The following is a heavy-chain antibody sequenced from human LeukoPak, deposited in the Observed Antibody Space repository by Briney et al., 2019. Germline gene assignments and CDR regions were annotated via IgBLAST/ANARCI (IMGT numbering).Heavy chain of an antibody. V-gene: IGHV1-2*02. Sequence: ASVKVSCKTSGYTFTGYYIHWVRQAPGQGLEWMGCINPNSGGTNYAQKFQGRVTMTRDTSIRTAYMELTRPRSDDTAVYYCARRNTIFGVVHFDYWGQGSLVTVSS. J-gene: IGHJ4*02. CDR3: ARRNTIFGVVHFDY. D-gene: IGHD3-3*01. CDR2: INPNSGGT. CDR1: GYTFTGYY.